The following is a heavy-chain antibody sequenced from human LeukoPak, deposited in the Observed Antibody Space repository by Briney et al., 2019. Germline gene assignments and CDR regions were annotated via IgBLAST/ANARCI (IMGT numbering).Heavy chain of an antibody. J-gene: IGHJ4*02. V-gene: IGHV1-3*01. CDR2: INAGNGNT. D-gene: IGHD3-22*01. Sequence: ASVKVSCKASGYTFTSYAMHWVRQAPGQRLEWMGWINAGNGNTKYSQKFQGRVTMTRDTSTSTVYMELSSLRSEDTAVYYCARDPLPPYYDSSGYWDYWGQGTLVTVSS. CDR1: GYTFTSYA. CDR3: ARDPLPPYYDSSGYWDY.